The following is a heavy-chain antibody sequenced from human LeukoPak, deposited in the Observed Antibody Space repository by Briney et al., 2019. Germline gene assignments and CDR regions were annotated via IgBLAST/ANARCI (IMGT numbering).Heavy chain of an antibody. CDR1: GFTFSSYA. D-gene: IGHD6-13*01. CDR2: ISYDGSNK. Sequence: PGGSLRLSCAASGFTFSSYAMHWVRQAPGKGLEWVAVISYDGSNKYYADSVKGRFTISRDNSKNTLYLQMNSLRAEDTAVYYCASESGPYSSSWIDYWGQGTLVTVSS. CDR3: ASESGPYSSSWIDY. V-gene: IGHV3-30*04. J-gene: IGHJ4*02.